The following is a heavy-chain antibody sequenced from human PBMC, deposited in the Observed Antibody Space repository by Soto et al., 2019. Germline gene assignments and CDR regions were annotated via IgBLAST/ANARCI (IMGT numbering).Heavy chain of an antibody. V-gene: IGHV1-69*13. CDR1: GYTFTSYG. D-gene: IGHD3-10*01. CDR2: ISPIFGTA. CDR3: AREGGTMVRGVIINAFDI. J-gene: IGHJ3*02. Sequence: SVKVSCKASGYTFTSYGISWVRQAPGQGLEWMGGISPIFGTANYAQKFQGRVTITADESTSTAYMELSSLRSEDTAVYYCAREGGTMVRGVIINAFDIWGQGTMVTVSS.